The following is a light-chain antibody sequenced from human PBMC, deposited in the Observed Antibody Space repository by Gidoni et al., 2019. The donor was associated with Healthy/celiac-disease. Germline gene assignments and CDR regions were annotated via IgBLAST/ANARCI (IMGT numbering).Light chain of an antibody. CDR3: QQRSNWPRSYT. V-gene: IGKV3-11*01. CDR2: DAS. CDR1: QSVSSY. Sequence: EIVLPQSPATLSLSPGEIATLSCRASQSVSSYLAWYQQKPGQAPRLLIYDASNRDTGIPARFSGSGSGTDFTLTISSLEPEDFAVYYCQQRSNWPRSYTFGQGTKLEIK. J-gene: IGKJ2*01.